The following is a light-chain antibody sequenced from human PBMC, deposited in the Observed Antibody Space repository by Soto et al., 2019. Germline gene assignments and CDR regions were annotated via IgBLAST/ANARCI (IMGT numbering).Light chain of an antibody. CDR3: QQYGSSPFT. Sequence: EKVMTQSPATLSVSPWETATLSWRASQSVTNNYLAWYQQKPGLAPRLLIHDVSTRATGIPARFSGSGSGTEFTLTISRLEPEDFAVYYCQQYGSSPFTFGPGTKVDIK. V-gene: IGKV3D-20*01. CDR1: QSVTNNY. J-gene: IGKJ3*01. CDR2: DVS.